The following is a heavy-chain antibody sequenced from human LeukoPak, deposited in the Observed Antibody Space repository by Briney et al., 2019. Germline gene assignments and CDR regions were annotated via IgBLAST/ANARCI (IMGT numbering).Heavy chain of an antibody. CDR2: IYYSGST. CDR1: GGSISSYY. J-gene: IGHJ4*02. CDR3: ARSAGIAAAGDY. Sequence: SETLSLTCTVSGGSISSYYWSWIRQPPGKGLEWIGYIYYSGSTNYNPSLKSRVTISVDKSKNQFSLKLSSVTAADTAVYYCARSAGIAAAGDYWGQGTLVTVSS. D-gene: IGHD6-13*01. V-gene: IGHV4-59*12.